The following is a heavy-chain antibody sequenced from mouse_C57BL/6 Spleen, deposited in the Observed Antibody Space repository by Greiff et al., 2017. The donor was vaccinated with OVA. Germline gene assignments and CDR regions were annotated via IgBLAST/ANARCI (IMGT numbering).Heavy chain of an antibody. Sequence: EVQLQQSGPELVKPGASVKISCKASGYTFTDYYMNWVKQSHGKSLEWIGDINPNNGGTSYNQKFKGKATLTVDKSSSTAYMELRSLTSEDSAVYYCARSAYYSNYWFAYWGQGTLVTVSA. J-gene: IGHJ3*01. V-gene: IGHV1-26*01. CDR3: ARSAYYSNYWFAY. CDR2: INPNNGGT. CDR1: GYTFTDYY. D-gene: IGHD2-5*01.